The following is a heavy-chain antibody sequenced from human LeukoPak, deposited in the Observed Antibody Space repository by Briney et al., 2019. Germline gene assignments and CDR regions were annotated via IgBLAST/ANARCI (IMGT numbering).Heavy chain of an antibody. Sequence: GGSLRLSCAASGFTFTTYAMSWVRQAPGMGLEWVSSISNNGGDTYYVDSVKGRFTISRDNSKNTLYLQMNSLRAEDTAVYYCAKADYYDSSGYQDYWGQGTLVTVSS. CDR3: AKADYYDSSGYQDY. D-gene: IGHD3-22*01. V-gene: IGHV3-23*01. J-gene: IGHJ4*02. CDR1: GFTFTTYA. CDR2: ISNNGGDT.